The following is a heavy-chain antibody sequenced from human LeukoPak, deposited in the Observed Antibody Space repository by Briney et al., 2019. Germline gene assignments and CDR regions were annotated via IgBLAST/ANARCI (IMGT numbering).Heavy chain of an antibody. CDR3: ARMPTTWYYYDSSEGNWFDP. J-gene: IGHJ5*02. CDR1: GYTFTGYY. D-gene: IGHD3-22*01. CDR2: INPNSGGT. Sequence: AASVKVSCKASGYTFTGYYMHWVRQAPGQGLEWMGWINPNSGGTNYAQKFQGRVTMTRDTSISTAYMELSRLRSDDTAVYYCARMPTTWYYYDSSEGNWFDPWGQGTLVTVSS. V-gene: IGHV1-2*02.